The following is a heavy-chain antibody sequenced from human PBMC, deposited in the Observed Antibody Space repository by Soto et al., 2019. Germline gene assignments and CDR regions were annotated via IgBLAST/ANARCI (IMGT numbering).Heavy chain of an antibody. V-gene: IGHV3-23*01. CDR1: GFTFSSYA. Sequence: VGSLRLSCAASGFTFSSYAMSWVRQAPGKGLEWVSAISGSGGSTYYADSVKGRFTISRDNSKNTLYLQMNSLRAEDTAVYYCAKAKSEAHSSSWFLFDYWGQGTLVTVSS. J-gene: IGHJ4*02. D-gene: IGHD6-13*01. CDR3: AKAKSEAHSSSWFLFDY. CDR2: ISGSGGST.